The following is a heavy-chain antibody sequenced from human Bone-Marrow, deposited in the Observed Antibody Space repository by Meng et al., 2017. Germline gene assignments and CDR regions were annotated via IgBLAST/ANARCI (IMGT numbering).Heavy chain of an antibody. CDR3: ARDKSVGATSAFDI. Sequence: LRLSCTVSGGSISSGGYYWSWIRQHPGKGLEWIGYIYYSGSTYYNPSLKSRVTISVDTSKNQFSLKLSSVTAADTAVYYCARDKSVGATSAFDIWGQGTMVTVSS. CDR1: GGSISSGGYY. V-gene: IGHV4-31*03. J-gene: IGHJ3*02. CDR2: IYYSGST. D-gene: IGHD1-26*01.